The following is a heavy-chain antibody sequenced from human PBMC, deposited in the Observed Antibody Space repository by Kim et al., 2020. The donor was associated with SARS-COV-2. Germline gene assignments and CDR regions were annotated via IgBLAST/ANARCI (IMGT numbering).Heavy chain of an antibody. CDR3: ARGSLWWLLGGGAFDI. Sequence: GGSLRLSCAASGFTVSSNYMSWVRQAPGKGLEWVSVIYSGGSTYYADSVKGRFTISRDNSKNTLYLQMNSLRAEDTAVYYCARGSLWWLLGGGAFDIWGQGTMVTVSS. CDR2: IYSGGST. V-gene: IGHV3-66*02. CDR1: GFTVSSNY. D-gene: IGHD2-21*01. J-gene: IGHJ3*02.